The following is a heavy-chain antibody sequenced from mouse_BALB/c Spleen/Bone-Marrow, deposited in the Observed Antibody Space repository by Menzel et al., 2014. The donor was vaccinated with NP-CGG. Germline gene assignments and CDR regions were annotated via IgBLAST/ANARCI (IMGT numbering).Heavy chain of an antibody. CDR1: GFTFNTYA. CDR2: IRSKSNNYAT. Sequence: EVKVVESGGGLVQPKGSLKLSCAASGFTFNTYAMNWVRRAPGKGLEWVARIRSKSNNYATYYADSVKDRFTISRDDSQNMLFLQMNNLKTEDTAMYYCVRHGYFGNYYYALDYWGQGTSVTVSS. CDR3: VRHGYFGNYYYALDY. D-gene: IGHD2-1*01. J-gene: IGHJ4*01. V-gene: IGHV10-1*02.